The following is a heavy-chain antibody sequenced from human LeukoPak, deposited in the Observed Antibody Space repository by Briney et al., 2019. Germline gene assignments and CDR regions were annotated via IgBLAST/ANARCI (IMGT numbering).Heavy chain of an antibody. Sequence: GGSLRLSCAASGFTVSSNYMSWVRPAPGKGLEWVSVIYSGGSTYYADSVKGRFTISRHNSKHTLYLQMNSLRSEDTAVYYCARGLRGDYWGQGTLVTVSS. CDR2: IYSGGST. CDR3: ARGLRGDY. D-gene: IGHD2-21*02. V-gene: IGHV3-53*04. CDR1: GFTVSSNY. J-gene: IGHJ4*02.